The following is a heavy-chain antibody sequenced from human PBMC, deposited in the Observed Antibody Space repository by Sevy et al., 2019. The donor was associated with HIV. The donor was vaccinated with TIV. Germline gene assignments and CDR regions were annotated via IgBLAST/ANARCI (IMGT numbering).Heavy chain of an antibody. Sequence: SQTLSLTCTVSGGSMGSYYWTWIRQPPGKGLEWIGYLYDTGSTNYSPSIESRVTISIDTSKNQFSLNLSYVTAADTAVYYCAREGGLVDYGMDVWGQGITVTVSS. V-gene: IGHV4-59*01. CDR1: GGSMGSYY. J-gene: IGHJ6*02. D-gene: IGHD3-9*01. CDR3: AREGGLVDYGMDV. CDR2: LYDTGST.